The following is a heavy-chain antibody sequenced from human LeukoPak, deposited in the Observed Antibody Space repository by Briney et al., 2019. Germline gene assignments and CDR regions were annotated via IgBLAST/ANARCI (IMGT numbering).Heavy chain of an antibody. V-gene: IGHV3-21*01. CDR1: GFTFSSYS. D-gene: IGHD2-2*01. CDR3: ARDPSVEGVPADYAFDI. CDR2: ISSSSSYI. J-gene: IGHJ3*02. Sequence: GGSLRLSCAASGFTFSSYSMNWVRQAPGKGLEWVSSISSSSSYIYYADSVKGRFTISRDNAKNSLYLQMNSLRAEDTAVYYCARDPSVEGVPADYAFDIWGQGTMVTVSS.